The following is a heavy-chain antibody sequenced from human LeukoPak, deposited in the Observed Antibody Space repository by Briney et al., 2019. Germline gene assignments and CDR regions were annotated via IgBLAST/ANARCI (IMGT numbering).Heavy chain of an antibody. CDR2: IWYDGSNK. CDR3: AKDGSDYYYYGMDV. CDR1: GFTFSSYG. Sequence: GGSLRLSCAASGFTFSSYGMHWVRQAPGKGLEWVAVIWYDGSNKYYADSVKGRFTISRDNSKNTLYLQMNSLRAEDTAVYYCAKDGSDYYYYGMDVWGQGTTVTVSS. V-gene: IGHV3-30*02. J-gene: IGHJ6*02. D-gene: IGHD2-15*01.